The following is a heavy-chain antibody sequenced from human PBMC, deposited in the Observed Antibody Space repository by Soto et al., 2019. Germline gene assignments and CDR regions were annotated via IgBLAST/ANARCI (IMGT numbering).Heavy chain of an antibody. CDR3: TTGSVEGV. CDR1: GFTFNTAW. V-gene: IGHV3-15*07. J-gene: IGHJ6*02. Sequence: EVQLVESGGGLVKPGGSLRLSCAASGFTFNTAWMNWVRQAPGAGLEWVGRIKTSADGGATDYAATVQGRFTISRDDSKNALYLHMNSLKTEDTAVYDCTTGSVEGVGGQGTTVTVSS. CDR2: IKTSADGGAT. D-gene: IGHD2-15*01.